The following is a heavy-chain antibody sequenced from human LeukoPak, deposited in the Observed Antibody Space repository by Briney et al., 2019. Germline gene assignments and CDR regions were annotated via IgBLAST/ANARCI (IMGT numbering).Heavy chain of an antibody. CDR1: GGSISSYY. CDR2: IYYSGST. V-gene: IGHV4-59*08. CDR3: ARHGQNDGYPLDY. J-gene: IGHJ4*02. D-gene: IGHD5-24*01. Sequence: PSETLSLTCTVSGGSISSYYWSWIRQPPGKGLEWIGYIYYSGSTNYNPSLKSRVTISVDTSKNQLSLKLNSMTDADTAVYYCARHGQNDGYPLDYWGQGTLVSVSS.